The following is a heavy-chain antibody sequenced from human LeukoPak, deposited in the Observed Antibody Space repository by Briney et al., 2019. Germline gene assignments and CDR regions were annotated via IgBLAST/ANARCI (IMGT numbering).Heavy chain of an antibody. Sequence: ASVKVSCKASGYTFTSYGISWVRQAPGQGLEWMGWISAYNGNTNYSQKLQGRVTITTDTSTSTAYMELRSLRSDDTAVYYCARDRLFRLQLISDYWGQGTLVTVSS. CDR1: GYTFTSYG. CDR2: ISAYNGNT. D-gene: IGHD6-13*01. CDR3: ARDRLFRLQLISDY. V-gene: IGHV1-18*01. J-gene: IGHJ4*02.